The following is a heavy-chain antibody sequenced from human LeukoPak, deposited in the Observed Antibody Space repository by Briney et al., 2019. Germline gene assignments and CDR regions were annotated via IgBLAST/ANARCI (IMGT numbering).Heavy chain of an antibody. Sequence: KPGGSLRLSCAASGFTFSSHSMNWVRQAPGKGLEWVSSISSSSSYIYYADSVKGRFTISRDNAKNSLYLQMNSLRAEDTAVYYCARERRFCSSTSCPMGYWGQGTLVTVSS. D-gene: IGHD2-2*01. V-gene: IGHV3-21*01. CDR2: ISSSSSYI. CDR1: GFTFSSHS. CDR3: ARERRFCSSTSCPMGY. J-gene: IGHJ4*02.